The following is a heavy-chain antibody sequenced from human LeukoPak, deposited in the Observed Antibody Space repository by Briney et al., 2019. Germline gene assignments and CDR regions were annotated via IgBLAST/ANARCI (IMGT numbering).Heavy chain of an antibody. Sequence: ASVKVSCKASGYTFTSYYMHWVRQAPGQGLEWMGWINPNSGGTNYAQKFQGRVTMTRDTSISTAYMELSRLRSDDTAVYYCARDLYSSGWYLVGYWGQGTLVTVSS. J-gene: IGHJ4*02. D-gene: IGHD6-19*01. CDR3: ARDLYSSGWYLVGY. CDR2: INPNSGGT. CDR1: GYTFTSYY. V-gene: IGHV1-2*02.